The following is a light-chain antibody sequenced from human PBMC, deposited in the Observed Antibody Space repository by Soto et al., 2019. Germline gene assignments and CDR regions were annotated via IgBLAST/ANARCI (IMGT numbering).Light chain of an antibody. J-gene: IGLJ2*01. Sequence: QSALTQPASVSGSPGQSITISCTGTSSDVGGYNYVSWYQQYPGKAPKLIIYDVNSRPSEVSYRFSGSKSDTTASLIISGLQAEDEADYYCSSYTSSNTLVFGGGTKLTVL. CDR3: SSYTSSNTLV. V-gene: IGLV2-14*01. CDR2: DVN. CDR1: SSDVGGYNY.